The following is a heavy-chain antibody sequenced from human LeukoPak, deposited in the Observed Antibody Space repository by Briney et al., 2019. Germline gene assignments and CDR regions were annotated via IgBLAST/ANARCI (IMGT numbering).Heavy chain of an antibody. Sequence: PSETLSLTCAVYGGSFSGYYWSWIRQPPGKGLEWIAEINHSGSTNYNPSLKSRVTISVDTSKNQFSLKLSSVTAADTAVYYCARDRGLYYDYIWGSYRYTRTFDPWGQGTLVTVSS. V-gene: IGHV4-34*01. J-gene: IGHJ5*02. CDR1: GGSFSGYY. D-gene: IGHD3-16*02. CDR3: ARDRGLYYDYIWGSYRYTRTFDP. CDR2: INHSGST.